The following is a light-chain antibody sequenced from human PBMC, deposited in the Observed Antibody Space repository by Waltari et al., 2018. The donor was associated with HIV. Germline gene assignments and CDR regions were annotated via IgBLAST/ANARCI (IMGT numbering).Light chain of an antibody. V-gene: IGLV2-8*01. CDR2: EVN. Sequence: QSALTQPPSASGSLGQSVTISCSGTRTDVGHYNYVSWYQQHPGKAPHLIIYEVNKRPSGVPDRFSGSKSGNTASLTVSGLQAEDEGDYYCSSYSGINDVGVFGGGTKLTVL. CDR3: SSYSGINDVGV. CDR1: RTDVGHYNY. J-gene: IGLJ3*02.